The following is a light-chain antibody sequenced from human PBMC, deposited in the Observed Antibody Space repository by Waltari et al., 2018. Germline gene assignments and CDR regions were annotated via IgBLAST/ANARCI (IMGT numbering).Light chain of an antibody. V-gene: IGKV1-39*01. CDR1: QTISTY. Sequence: DIQMTQSPSSLSASVGDSVTITCRASQTISTYLNWYQQTAGKAPKLLIYAATTLQSGVPSRFRGSGSGTDFTLTISSQQPEDFATYYCHQSHTAPHTFGQGTKLEIK. CDR3: HQSHTAPHT. J-gene: IGKJ2*01. CDR2: AAT.